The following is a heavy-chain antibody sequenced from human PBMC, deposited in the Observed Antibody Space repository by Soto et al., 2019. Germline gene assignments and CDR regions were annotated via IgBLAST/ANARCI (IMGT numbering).Heavy chain of an antibody. D-gene: IGHD2-8*01. CDR1: GYTFNNYD. V-gene: IGHV1-8*02. Sequence: GASVKVSCKASGYTFNNYDIHWVRQDPGHGLEWMGWMNPNSGNTGYGQNFRGRVTMTQNTAIGTAYMELSSLRSDDTATYSCTSTYGAETFDFWGQGTRVTVSS. CDR3: TSTYGAETFDF. CDR2: MNPNSGNT. J-gene: IGHJ5*01.